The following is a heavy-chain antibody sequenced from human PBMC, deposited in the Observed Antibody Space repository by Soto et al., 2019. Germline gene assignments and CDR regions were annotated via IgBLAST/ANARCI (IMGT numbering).Heavy chain of an antibody. D-gene: IGHD3-3*01. Sequence: SETLSLTCAVYGGSFSGYYWSWIRQPPGKGLEWIGEINHSGSTNYNPSLKSRVTISVDTSKNQSSLKLSSVTAADTAVYYCARGRPGYDFWSGYPYYFDYWGKGTLVTVSS. J-gene: IGHJ4*02. V-gene: IGHV4-34*01. CDR2: INHSGST. CDR1: GGSFSGYY. CDR3: ARGRPGYDFWSGYPYYFDY.